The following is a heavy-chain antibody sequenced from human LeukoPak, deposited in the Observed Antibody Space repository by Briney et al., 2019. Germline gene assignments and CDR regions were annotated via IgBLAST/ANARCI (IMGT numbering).Heavy chain of an antibody. J-gene: IGHJ4*02. CDR1: GFTFSSYA. CDR2: ISGSGGST. Sequence: GESLRLSCAAAGFTFSSYAMSWVRQAPGKGLEWVSAISGSGGSTYYADSVKGRFTISRDNSKNTLYLQMNSLRAEDTAVYYCANIRWLQFGYFDYWGQGTLVTVSS. V-gene: IGHV3-23*01. D-gene: IGHD5-24*01. CDR3: ANIRWLQFGYFDY.